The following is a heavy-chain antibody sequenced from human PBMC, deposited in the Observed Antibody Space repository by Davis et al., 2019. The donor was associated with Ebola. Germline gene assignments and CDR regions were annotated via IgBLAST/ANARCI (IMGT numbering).Heavy chain of an antibody. Sequence: GGSLRLSCAASGFTFSSYEMNWVRQAPGKGLEWVSYISSSGSTIYYGDSVKGRFTISRDNSKNTLYLQMNSLRAEDTAVYYCANLDYGDNSGFDYWGQGTLVTVSS. CDR1: GFTFSSYE. V-gene: IGHV3-48*03. D-gene: IGHD4-23*01. J-gene: IGHJ4*02. CDR3: ANLDYGDNSGFDY. CDR2: ISSSGSTI.